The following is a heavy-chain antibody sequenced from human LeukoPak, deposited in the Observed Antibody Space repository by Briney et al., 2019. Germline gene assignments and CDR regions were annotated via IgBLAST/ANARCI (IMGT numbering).Heavy chain of an antibody. V-gene: IGHV3-7*01. Sequence: GSLRLSCAASGFTFSSYWMSWVRQAPGKGLEWVANIKQDGSEKYYVDSVKGRFTISRDNAKNSLYLQMNSLRAEDTSVYYCARDASEVRYYFDYWGQGTLVTVSS. CDR3: ARDASEVRYYFDY. CDR2: IKQDGSEK. D-gene: IGHD3-10*01. J-gene: IGHJ4*02. CDR1: GFTFSSYW.